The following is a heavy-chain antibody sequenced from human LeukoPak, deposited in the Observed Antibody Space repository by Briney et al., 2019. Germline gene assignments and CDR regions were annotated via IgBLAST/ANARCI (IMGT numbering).Heavy chain of an antibody. J-gene: IGHJ3*02. CDR3: AEDGIRDFDWVDAFDI. Sequence: GGSLRLFCAASGFSFRRSDMHWVRHAPGKGLASVACIQHDGSDNFYADSVKGRFTISRDNSKNTLYLQMNSLRTEDTAFFFQAEDGIRDFDWVDAFDIWGQGTMVTVSS. CDR1: GFSFRRSD. V-gene: IGHV3-30*02. CDR2: IQHDGSDN. D-gene: IGHD3-9*01.